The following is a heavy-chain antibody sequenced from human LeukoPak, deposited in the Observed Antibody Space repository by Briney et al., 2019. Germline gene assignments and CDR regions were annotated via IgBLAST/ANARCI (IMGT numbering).Heavy chain of an antibody. D-gene: IGHD6-13*01. CDR2: IRYDGSNK. CDR3: AREVIPIAAADALDY. Sequence: PGGSLRLSCAASGFTFSSYGMHWVRQAPGKGLKWVAFIRYDGSNKYYADSVKGRFTISRDNSKNTLYLQMNSLRAEDTAVYYCAREVIPIAAADALDYWGQGTLVTVSS. V-gene: IGHV3-30*02. CDR1: GFTFSSYG. J-gene: IGHJ4*02.